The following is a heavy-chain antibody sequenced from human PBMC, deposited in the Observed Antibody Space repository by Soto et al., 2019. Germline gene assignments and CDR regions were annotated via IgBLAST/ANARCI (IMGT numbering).Heavy chain of an antibody. CDR3: FQAEDGIRDYVPVSAFLLNRSSDL. CDR2: IYYSGST. J-gene: IGHJ2*01. V-gene: IGHV4-39*01. Sequence: PGKGLEWIGTIYYSGSTYYNPSLKSRVTISVDTSKNQFSLKLSSVTAADTAVYFFFQAEDGIRDYVPVSAFLLNRSSDL. D-gene: IGHD3-16*01.